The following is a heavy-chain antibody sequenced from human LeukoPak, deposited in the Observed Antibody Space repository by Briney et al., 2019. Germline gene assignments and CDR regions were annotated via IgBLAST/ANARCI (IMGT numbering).Heavy chain of an antibody. CDR2: ISSSGSIT. V-gene: IGHV3-11*04. Sequence: GGSLRLSCAASGFTFSDYYMSWIRQAPGKGLEWVSYISSSGSITYYADSVKGRFTISRDNAKNSLYLQMNSLRAEDTAVYYCAKVSHTDAFDIWGQGTMVTVSS. J-gene: IGHJ3*02. CDR1: GFTFSDYY. D-gene: IGHD2-2*02. CDR3: AKVSHTDAFDI.